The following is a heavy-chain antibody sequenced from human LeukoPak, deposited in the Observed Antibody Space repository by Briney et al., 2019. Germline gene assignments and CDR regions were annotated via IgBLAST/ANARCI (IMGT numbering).Heavy chain of an antibody. J-gene: IGHJ6*03. CDR3: ARAGDPTAGYYYYYMDV. V-gene: IGHV1-69*05. CDR2: IIPIFGTA. CDR1: GGTFSSYA. D-gene: IGHD4-17*01. Sequence: ASVKVSCKASGGTFSSYAISWVRQAPGQGLEWMGGIIPIFGTANYAQKFQGRVTITTDESTSTAYMELSSLRSEDTAVYYCARAGDPTAGYYYYYMDVWGKGTTVTVSS.